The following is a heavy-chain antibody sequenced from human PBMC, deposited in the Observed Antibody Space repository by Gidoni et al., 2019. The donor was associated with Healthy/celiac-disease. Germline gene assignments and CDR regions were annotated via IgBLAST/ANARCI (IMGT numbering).Heavy chain of an antibody. D-gene: IGHD3-16*01. CDR2: IRWNSGSI. CDR1: GFTFDDYA. CDR3: AKDIKAGGDSFDY. Sequence: EVQLVESGGGLVQPGRSLRLSCAASGFTFDDYAMHWVRQAPGTGLEWVSGIRWNSGSIGYADSVKGRFTISRDNAKNSLYLQMNSLRAEDTALYYCAKDIKAGGDSFDYWGQGTLVTVSS. V-gene: IGHV3-9*01. J-gene: IGHJ4*02.